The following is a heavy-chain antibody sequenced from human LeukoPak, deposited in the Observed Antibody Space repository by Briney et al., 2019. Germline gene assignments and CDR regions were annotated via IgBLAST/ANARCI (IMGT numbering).Heavy chain of an antibody. CDR1: GYSISSGYY. Sequence: PSETLSPTCAVSGYSISSGYYWGWIRQPPGKGLEWIGSIYHSGSTYYNPSLKSRVTISVDTSKNQFSLKLSSVTAADTAVYYCARRGQWLVFDYWGQGTLVTVSS. CDR2: IYHSGST. V-gene: IGHV4-38-2*01. D-gene: IGHD6-19*01. CDR3: ARRGQWLVFDY. J-gene: IGHJ4*02.